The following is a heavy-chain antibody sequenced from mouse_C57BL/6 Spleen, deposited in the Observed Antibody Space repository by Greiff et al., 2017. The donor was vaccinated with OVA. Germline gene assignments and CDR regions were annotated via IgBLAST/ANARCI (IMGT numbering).Heavy chain of an antibody. CDR3: ARHKIFHAMDY. CDR2: IWSDGST. V-gene: IGHV2-6*02. Sequence: VQLQESGPGLVAPSQSLSITCTVSGFSLTSYGVHWVRQPPGKGLEWLAAIWSDGSTTYNSAPKSRLSISKDNSKSQVYLKMNSLQTDDTAMYYCARHKIFHAMDYWGQGTSVTVSS. J-gene: IGHJ4*01. CDR1: GFSLTSYG. D-gene: IGHD5-1-1*01.